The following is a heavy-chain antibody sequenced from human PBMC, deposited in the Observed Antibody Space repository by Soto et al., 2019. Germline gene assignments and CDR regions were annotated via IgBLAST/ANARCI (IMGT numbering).Heavy chain of an antibody. V-gene: IGHV3-23*01. Sequence: DVQLLESGGGLVQPGGSLRLPCAASGFTFSSYALSWVRQAPGKGLEWVSGISGSGSSKYYADSVKGRFTISRDNSKKTLYLQMNSLRAEDTAVYYGAKGGHDSSGYYSIDYWGQGTLVTVSS. D-gene: IGHD3-22*01. CDR3: AKGGHDSSGYYSIDY. J-gene: IGHJ4*02. CDR1: GFTFSSYA. CDR2: ISGSGSSK.